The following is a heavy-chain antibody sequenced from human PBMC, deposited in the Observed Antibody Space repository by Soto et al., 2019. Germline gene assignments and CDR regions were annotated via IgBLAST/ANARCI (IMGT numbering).Heavy chain of an antibody. Sequence: QITLKESGPTLVKPTQTLTLTCTFSGFSLSTSGVGVGWIRQPPGKALEWLALIYWDDDKRYSPSLKSRLTITKDTPKNPVVLTMPHMDPVDTATYYCAHCLLPGYSSSSNWFDPWGQGTLVTVSS. CDR1: GFSLSTSGVG. CDR2: IYWDDDK. CDR3: AHCLLPGYSSSSNWFDP. V-gene: IGHV2-5*02. J-gene: IGHJ5*02. D-gene: IGHD6-13*01.